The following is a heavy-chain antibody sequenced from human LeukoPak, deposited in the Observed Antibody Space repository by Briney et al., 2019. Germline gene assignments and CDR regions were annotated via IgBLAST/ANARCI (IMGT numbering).Heavy chain of an antibody. J-gene: IGHJ4*02. CDR2: ISSSSSYI. D-gene: IGHD3-22*01. CDR1: GFTFSSYS. CDR3: ARDPPYSYCYDSSGYYYVDY. V-gene: IGHV3-21*01. Sequence: GGSLRLSCAASGFTFSSYSMNWDRQAPGKGLEWVSSISSSSSYIYYADSVKGRFTISRDNAKNSLYLQMNSLRAEDTAVYYCARDPPYSYCYDSSGYYYVDYWGQGTLVTVSS.